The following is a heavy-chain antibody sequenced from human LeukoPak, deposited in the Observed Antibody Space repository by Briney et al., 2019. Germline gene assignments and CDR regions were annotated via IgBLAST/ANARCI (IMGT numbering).Heavy chain of an antibody. V-gene: IGHV3-69-1*01. Sequence: GESLRLSCAASGFAFKNAWMNWVRQAPGKGLEWVSSISSSSYIYYADSVKGRFTISRDNAKNSLYLQMNSLRAEDTAVYYCARGDRIAARPGSFDYWGQGTLVTVSS. CDR2: ISSSSYI. CDR3: ARGDRIAARPGSFDY. D-gene: IGHD6-6*01. J-gene: IGHJ4*02. CDR1: GFAFKNAW.